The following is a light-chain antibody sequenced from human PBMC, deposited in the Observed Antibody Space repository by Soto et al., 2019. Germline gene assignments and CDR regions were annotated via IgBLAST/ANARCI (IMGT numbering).Light chain of an antibody. CDR2: GAS. CDR1: QSISTY. V-gene: IGKV1-39*01. J-gene: IGKJ1*01. CDR3: QQKYRLPRT. Sequence: QMTQSPSSLSASVGDRVTITCRASQSISTYLNWYQHKPGKAPKVLINGASRWPTGVPSRFSGSGSGTDFTLTISSLQPEDFATYFCQQKYRLPRTFGQGTKVEIX.